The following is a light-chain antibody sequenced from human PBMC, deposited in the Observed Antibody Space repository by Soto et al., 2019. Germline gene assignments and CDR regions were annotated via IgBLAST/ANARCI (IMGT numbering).Light chain of an antibody. CDR3: HQYGRSPRT. CDR1: QSVTSNF. CDR2: GAS. Sequence: EIVLTQSPGTLSLSPGERATVSYRASQSVTSNFLAWYQQKPGQAPRLLIYGASSRATGIPDRFSGSGSGTDFTLTISRLEPEDFAVYYCHQYGRSPRTFGQGTKVEIK. V-gene: IGKV3-20*01. J-gene: IGKJ1*01.